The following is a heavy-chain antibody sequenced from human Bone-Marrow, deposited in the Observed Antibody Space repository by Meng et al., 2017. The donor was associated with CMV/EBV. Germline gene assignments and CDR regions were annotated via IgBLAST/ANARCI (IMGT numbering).Heavy chain of an antibody. CDR3: ARAQYSSSILMDV. CDR2: INSDGSST. V-gene: IGHV3-74*01. Sequence: GESLKISCAASGFTFSSYWMHWVRQAPGKGLVWVSRINSDGSSTSYADSVKGRFTISRDNAKNTLYLQMNSLRAEDTAVYYCARAQYSSSILMDVWGPGPTVTGCS. J-gene: IGHJ6*02. CDR1: GFTFSSYW. D-gene: IGHD6-6*01.